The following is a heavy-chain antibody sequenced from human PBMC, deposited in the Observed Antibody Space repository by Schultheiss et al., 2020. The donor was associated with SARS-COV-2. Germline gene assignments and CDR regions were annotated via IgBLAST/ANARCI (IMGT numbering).Heavy chain of an antibody. CDR1: GGSISSYY. J-gene: IGHJ4*02. CDR3: ASGGDYDS. Sequence: SETLSLTCTVSGGSISSYYWSWIRQPPGKGLEWIGYIYYSGSTYYNPSLKSRVTISVDTSKNQFSLKLSSVTAADTAVYYCASGGDYDSWGQGTLVTVSS. CDR2: IYYSGST. D-gene: IGHD4-17*01. V-gene: IGHV4-59*01.